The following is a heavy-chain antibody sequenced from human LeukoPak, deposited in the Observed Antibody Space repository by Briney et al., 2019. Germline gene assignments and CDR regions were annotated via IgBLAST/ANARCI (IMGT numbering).Heavy chain of an antibody. D-gene: IGHD1-26*01. V-gene: IGHV1-46*01. CDR3: ARDSSSGSWGPLDY. J-gene: IGHJ4*02. CDR1: GYTFTSYY. Sequence: GASVKVCCKASGYTFTSYYMHWVRQAPGQGLEWRGIINPSVGSTSYAQKFQGRVTMTRDTSTSTVYMELSRLRSEDTAVYYCARDSSSGSWGPLDYWGQGTLVTVSS. CDR2: INPSVGST.